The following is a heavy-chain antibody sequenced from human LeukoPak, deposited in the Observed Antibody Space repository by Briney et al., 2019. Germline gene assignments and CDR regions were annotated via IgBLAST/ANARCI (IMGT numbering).Heavy chain of an antibody. CDR2: IWYDGSNK. V-gene: IGHV3-33*06. D-gene: IGHD6-19*01. CDR3: AKRHGSGWYFDY. Sequence: PGGSLRLPCAASGFTFSSYGMHWVRQAPGKGLEWVAVIWYDGSNKYYADSVKGRFTISRDNSKNTLYLQMNSLRAEDTAVYYCAKRHGSGWYFDYWGQGTLVTVSS. CDR1: GFTFSSYG. J-gene: IGHJ4*02.